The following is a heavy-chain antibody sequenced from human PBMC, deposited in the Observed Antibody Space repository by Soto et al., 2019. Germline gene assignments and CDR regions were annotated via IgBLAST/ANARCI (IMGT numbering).Heavy chain of an antibody. CDR2: IYHSGST. J-gene: IGHJ6*02. CDR3: ARRSGAYSSSWVRGYYYGMDV. D-gene: IGHD6-13*01. CDR1: GGSISSSNW. Sequence: SETLSLTCAVSGGSISSSNWCSWVRQPPGKGLEWIGEIYHSGSTNYNPSLKSRVTISVDKSKNQFSLKLSSVTAADTAVYYCARRSGAYSSSWVRGYYYGMDVWGQGTTVTVSS. V-gene: IGHV4-4*02.